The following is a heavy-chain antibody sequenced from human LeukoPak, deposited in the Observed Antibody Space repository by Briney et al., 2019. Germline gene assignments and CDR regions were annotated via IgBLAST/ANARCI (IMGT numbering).Heavy chain of an antibody. J-gene: IGHJ4*02. Sequence: GESLKISRKGSGYSFANYWIGWVRQMPGKGLEWMGSIYVGDSDTRYSPSFQGHVTISADKSTSTAYLQWGSLQASDTAIYYCARGGIALARYFDFWGQGTLVTVSS. CDR3: ARGGIALARYFDF. D-gene: IGHD6-19*01. CDR2: IYVGDSDT. CDR1: GYSFANYW. V-gene: IGHV5-51*01.